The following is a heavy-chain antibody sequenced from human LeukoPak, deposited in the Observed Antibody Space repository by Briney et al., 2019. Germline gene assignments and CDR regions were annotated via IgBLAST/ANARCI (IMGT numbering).Heavy chain of an antibody. J-gene: IGHJ4*02. V-gene: IGHV3-23*01. D-gene: IGHD3-10*01. CDR2: ISGRSGDT. CDR3: APYEGIGAR. CDR1: GFTFSSYA. Sequence: PGGSLRLSCAASGFTFSSYAMSWVRQGPGKGLEWVSAISGRSGDTYYAASVKGRFTISRDNSKNTLYLQMNTLRAEDTAVYYCAPYEGIGARGGQGTLVTVSS.